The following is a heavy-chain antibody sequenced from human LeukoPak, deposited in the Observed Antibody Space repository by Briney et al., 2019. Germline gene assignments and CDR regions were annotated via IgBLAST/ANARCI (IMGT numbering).Heavy chain of an antibody. CDR2: IKTKIDGGTT. CDR3: TTNRWYTYYFDY. Sequence: GGSLRLSCAASGFTFSNAWMSWVRQAPGKGLEWVGRIKTKIDGGTTDYAAPVKGRFTISRDDSKNTLYLQMNSLKTEDTAVYYCTTNRWYTYYFDYWGQGTLVTVSS. CDR1: GFTFSNAW. V-gene: IGHV3-15*01. D-gene: IGHD6-13*01. J-gene: IGHJ4*02.